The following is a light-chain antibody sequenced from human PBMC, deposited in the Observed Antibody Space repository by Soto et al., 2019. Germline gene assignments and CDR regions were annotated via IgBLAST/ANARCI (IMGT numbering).Light chain of an antibody. CDR2: GAS. CDR3: QQANSFPFT. J-gene: IGKJ3*01. Sequence: DMQMTQSPSSVSASLGDRVTITCRASQDIHTWLAWYQQKPGQAPKLLIYGASHLQSGVPSRFSGSGSGTDFTLTISSLQSEDFAIYYCQQANSFPFTFGPGTKVDVK. CDR1: QDIHTW. V-gene: IGKV1-12*01.